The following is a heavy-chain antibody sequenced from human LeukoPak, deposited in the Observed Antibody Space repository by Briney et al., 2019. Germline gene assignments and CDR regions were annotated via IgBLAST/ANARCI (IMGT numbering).Heavy chain of an antibody. D-gene: IGHD3-22*01. CDR3: ARNLRMIGQDAFDI. Sequence: SETLSVTCTVSGGSIGSFYWSWIRQPPGKGLEWVAYIFYSGSTNYNPSLKSRVTISVDTSKNQFSLKLSSATAADTAVYYCARNLRMIGQDAFDIWGQGTMVTVSS. CDR1: GGSIGSFY. CDR2: IFYSGST. V-gene: IGHV4-59*01. J-gene: IGHJ3*02.